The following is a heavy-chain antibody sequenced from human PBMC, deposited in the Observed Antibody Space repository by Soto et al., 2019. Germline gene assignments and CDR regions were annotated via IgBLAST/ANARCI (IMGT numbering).Heavy chain of an antibody. D-gene: IGHD1-7*01. J-gene: IGHJ5*02. CDR3: ARTESGTFDP. CDR2: LYYSGST. V-gene: IGHV4-59*01. Sequence: SETLSLTCTVSGDSISTYYWSWIRQPPGKGLEWVGCLYYSGSTIYNPSLKSRVTISVDTSKNQFSLKLRSVTAADTAVYYCARTESGTFDPWGQGTLVTVS. CDR1: GDSISTYY.